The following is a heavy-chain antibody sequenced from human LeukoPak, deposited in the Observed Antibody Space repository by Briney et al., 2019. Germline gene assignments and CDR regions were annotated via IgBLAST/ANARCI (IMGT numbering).Heavy chain of an antibody. CDR2: IYYSGST. V-gene: IGHV4-39*01. CDR1: GGSISRSSYY. D-gene: IGHD3-9*01. CDR3: ARGLRYFDYYFDY. Sequence: PSETLSLTCTVSGGSISRSSYYWGWIRQPPGKGLEWIGSIYYSGSTYYNPSLKSRVTISVDTSKNQFSLKLSSVTAADTAVYYCARGLRYFDYYFDYWGQGTLVTVSS. J-gene: IGHJ4*02.